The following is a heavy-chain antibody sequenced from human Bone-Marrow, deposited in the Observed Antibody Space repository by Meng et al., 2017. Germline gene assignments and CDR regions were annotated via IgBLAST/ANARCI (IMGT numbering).Heavy chain of an antibody. CDR2: TSYDEGTK. CDR1: GFTFGSYS. CDR3: ARIKYRYGYGLDI. Sequence: QVQLGESGGDVVQPGRSLRLSCEAAGFTFGSYSMHWVRQAPGKGLDWVAVTSYDEGTKYYADSVRGRFTISRDNSKNALYLQMNSLRAEDTAVYYCARIKYRYGYGLDIWGQGTLVTVSS. V-gene: IGHV3-30*04. D-gene: IGHD5-18*01. J-gene: IGHJ4*02.